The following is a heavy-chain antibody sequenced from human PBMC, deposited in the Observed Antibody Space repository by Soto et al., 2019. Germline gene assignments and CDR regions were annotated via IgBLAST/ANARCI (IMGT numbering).Heavy chain of an antibody. CDR1: GGSISSSSYY. V-gene: IGHV4-39*01. CDR2: FYYSGST. D-gene: IGHD3-16*01. Sequence: PSQTLSLTCTVSGGSISSSSYYWGFLRQPPGKGLEWIGSFYYSGSTYYNPSLKSRLTISVDTSKNQFSLKLSSVTAADTAVYYCARSWFGHQVHWFDSWGQGTLVTVSS. CDR3: ARSWFGHQVHWFDS. J-gene: IGHJ5*01.